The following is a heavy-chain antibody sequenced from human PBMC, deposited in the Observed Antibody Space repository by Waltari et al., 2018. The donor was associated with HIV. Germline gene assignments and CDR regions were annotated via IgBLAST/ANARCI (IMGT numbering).Heavy chain of an antibody. V-gene: IGHV3-53*02. Sequence: EVQLVETGGGLIQPGGSLRLSCAASGFTVSSNYMSWVRQAPWKGREGVSVIYSGGSKDYADAVKGRFTISRDNSKNTLYLQMNSLRDEDTAVYYCASSFYGDYGWGDYWGQGTLVTVSS. J-gene: IGHJ4*02. CDR2: IYSGGSK. CDR1: GFTVSSNY. D-gene: IGHD4-17*01. CDR3: ASSFYGDYGWGDY.